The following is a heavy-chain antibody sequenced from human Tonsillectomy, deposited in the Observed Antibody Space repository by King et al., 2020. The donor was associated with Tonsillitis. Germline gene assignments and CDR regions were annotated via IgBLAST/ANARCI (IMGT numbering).Heavy chain of an antibody. Sequence: VQLVESGGGLVQPGRSLRLSCTAXGFTFGDXAMSWFRQAPGKGLEWVGFIRSKAYGGTTEYAASVKGRFTISRDDSKSIAYLQMNSLKTEDTAVYYXTXXXYSXXDPLDXWGXGTLVTVS. CDR3: TXXXYSXXDPLDX. J-gene: IGHJ4*02. V-gene: IGHV3-49*03. D-gene: IGHD5-12*01. CDR1: GFTFGDXA. CDR2: IRSKAYGGTT.